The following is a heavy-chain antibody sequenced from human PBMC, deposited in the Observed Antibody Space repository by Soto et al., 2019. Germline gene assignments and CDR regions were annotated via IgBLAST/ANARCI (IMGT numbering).Heavy chain of an antibody. D-gene: IGHD2-21*01. CDR2: ISAYNGNT. CDR1: GYSFTTYG. J-gene: IGHJ4*01. CDR3: ARDVRVGNAGRFGVVIDIGDY. V-gene: IGHV1-18*01. Sequence: ASVKVSCKASGYSFTTYGISWVRQAPGQGLEWMGWISAYNGNTNYAQKFKGRVTMTTDTSTSTVYMELRSLTSDDTAVYYCARDVRVGNAGRFGVVIDIGDYW.